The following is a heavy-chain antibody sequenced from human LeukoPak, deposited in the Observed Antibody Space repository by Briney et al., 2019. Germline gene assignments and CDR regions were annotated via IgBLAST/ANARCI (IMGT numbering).Heavy chain of an antibody. CDR1: GGSFSGYY. CDR2: INHSGST. CDR3: VRASHDYGDYSHFDY. J-gene: IGHJ4*02. D-gene: IGHD4-17*01. Sequence: SETLSLTCAVYGGSFSGYYWSWIRQPPGKGLEWIGEINHSGSTNYNPSLKSRVTISVDTSKNQFSLKLSSVTAADTAVYYCVRASHDYGDYSHFDYWGQGTLVTVSS. V-gene: IGHV4-34*01.